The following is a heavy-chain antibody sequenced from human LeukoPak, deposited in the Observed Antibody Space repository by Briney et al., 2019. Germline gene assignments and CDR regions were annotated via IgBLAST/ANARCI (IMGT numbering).Heavy chain of an antibody. Sequence: PGGSLRLSCTASGFTFSSYTVHWVRQAPGKWLEWVAVISYDGNYKYYADSVKGRFTLSRDNSKNTLHLQMNSLSVEDTAVYYCARDRWRGTDYFDSWGPGTLVTVSS. V-gene: IGHV3-30*04. J-gene: IGHJ4*02. D-gene: IGHD3-3*01. CDR3: ARDRWRGTDYFDS. CDR1: GFTFSSYT. CDR2: ISYDGNYK.